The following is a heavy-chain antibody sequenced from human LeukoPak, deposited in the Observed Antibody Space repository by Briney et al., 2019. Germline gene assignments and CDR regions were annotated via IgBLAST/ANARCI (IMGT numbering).Heavy chain of an antibody. Sequence: SETLSLTCAVYGGSFSGAYYWNWIRQPPGKGLEWIGEINHSGSTNYNPSLKSRVTISIDTSKIQFPLKLSSVTAADTAVYYCARGRGRGQWLAHYFDSWGQGTLVTVSS. J-gene: IGHJ4*02. D-gene: IGHD6-19*01. CDR1: GGSFSGAYY. CDR2: INHSGST. V-gene: IGHV4-34*01. CDR3: ARGRGRGQWLAHYFDS.